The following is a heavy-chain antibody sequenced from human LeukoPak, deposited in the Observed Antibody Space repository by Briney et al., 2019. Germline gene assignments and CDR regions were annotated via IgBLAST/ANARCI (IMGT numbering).Heavy chain of an antibody. V-gene: IGHV1-69*05. Sequence: SVKVSCKPSGGTFSSYAISWVRQAPGQGREWMGGIIPIFGTANYAQKFQGRVTITTDESTSTAYMDLSSVRSEDTAVYYCARGRGQYSGYETNFDYWGQGTLVTVSS. CDR1: GGTFSSYA. J-gene: IGHJ4*02. CDR2: IIPIFGTA. CDR3: ARGRGQYSGYETNFDY. D-gene: IGHD5-12*01.